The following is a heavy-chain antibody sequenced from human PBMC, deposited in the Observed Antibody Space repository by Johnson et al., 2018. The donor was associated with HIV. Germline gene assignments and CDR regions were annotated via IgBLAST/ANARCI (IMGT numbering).Heavy chain of an antibody. D-gene: IGHD6-13*01. CDR1: GFAFSSYA. CDR3: AKRPYRIAAAGPDAFDI. Sequence: EVQLVESGGGLVQPGGSLRLSCAASGFAFSSYAMSWVRQAPGEGLEWVSAISGSGGSTYYAASLKGRFTISRDNSKNTLYLQMNRLRDEDTAVYYCAKRPYRIAAAGPDAFDIRGQGTMV. J-gene: IGHJ3*02. CDR2: ISGSGGST. V-gene: IGHV3-23*04.